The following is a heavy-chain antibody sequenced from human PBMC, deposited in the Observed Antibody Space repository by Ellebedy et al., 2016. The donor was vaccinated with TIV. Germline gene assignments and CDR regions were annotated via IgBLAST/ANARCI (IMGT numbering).Heavy chain of an antibody. CDR2: IYYSGST. V-gene: IGHV4-59*01. CDR3: ARGRDGYKDY. D-gene: IGHD5-24*01. CDR1: GGSISSYY. Sequence: MPSETLSLTCTVSGGSISSYYWSWIRQPPGKGLEWIGYIYYSGSTNYNPSLKSRVTISVDTSKNQFSLKLSSVTAADTAVYYCARGRDGYKDYWGQGTLVTVSS. J-gene: IGHJ4*02.